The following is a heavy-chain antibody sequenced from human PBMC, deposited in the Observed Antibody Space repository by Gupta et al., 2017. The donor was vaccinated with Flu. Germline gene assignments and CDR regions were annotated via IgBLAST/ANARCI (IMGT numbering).Heavy chain of an antibody. CDR1: GGSISIYY. D-gene: IGHD1-26*01. V-gene: IGHV4-59*01. CDR3: ARGRIIVGATTLDY. CDR2: IYYSGST. J-gene: IGHJ4*02. Sequence: QVQLQESVPGLVKPSETLSLTCTVSGGSISIYYWRWTRQPPGKGLEWIGDIYYSGSTNYNPSLKSRVTISVDTSKNQFSLKLSSVTAADTAVYYCARGRIIVGATTLDYWGQGTLVTVSS.